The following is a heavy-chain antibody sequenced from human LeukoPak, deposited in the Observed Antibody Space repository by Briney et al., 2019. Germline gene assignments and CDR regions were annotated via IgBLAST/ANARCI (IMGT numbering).Heavy chain of an antibody. V-gene: IGHV1-3*03. CDR3: ARDGSQSPYDFWSGYYKAYFDY. J-gene: IGHJ4*02. Sequence: GASVKVSCKASGYTFTGYYIHWVRQAPGQRLEWMGWINAGNGNTKYSQEFQGRVTITRDTSASTAYMELSSLRSEDMAVYYCARDGSQSPYDFWSGYYKAYFDYWGQGTLVTVSS. CDR1: GYTFTGYY. D-gene: IGHD3-3*01. CDR2: INAGNGNT.